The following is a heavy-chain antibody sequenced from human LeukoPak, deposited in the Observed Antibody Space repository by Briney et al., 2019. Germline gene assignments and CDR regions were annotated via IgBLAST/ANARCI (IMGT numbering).Heavy chain of an antibody. Sequence: SETLSLTCAVYGGSFSGYYWSWIRQPPGKGLEWIGEINHSGSNNYNPSLKSRVNISVDTSKNQFSLKLSSVTAADTAVYYCARGRYYYGSGSYYNVGWFDPWGQGTLVTVSS. CDR1: GGSFSGYY. V-gene: IGHV4-34*01. D-gene: IGHD3-10*01. J-gene: IGHJ5*02. CDR2: INHSGSN. CDR3: ARGRYYYGSGSYYNVGWFDP.